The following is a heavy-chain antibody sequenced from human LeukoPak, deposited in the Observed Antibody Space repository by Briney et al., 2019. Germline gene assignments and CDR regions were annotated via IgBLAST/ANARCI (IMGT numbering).Heavy chain of an antibody. J-gene: IGHJ4*02. CDR1: GFTFSSYS. CDR2: ISSTSSYI. D-gene: IGHD5-12*01. Sequence: GGSLRLSCAASGFTFSSYSMNWVRQAPGEGLEWVSSISSTSSYIYYADSVKGRFTISRDNAKNSPYLQMNSLRAEDTAVYYCARGGVGYSGYSDHWGQGTLVTVSS. V-gene: IGHV3-21*01. CDR3: ARGGVGYSGYSDH.